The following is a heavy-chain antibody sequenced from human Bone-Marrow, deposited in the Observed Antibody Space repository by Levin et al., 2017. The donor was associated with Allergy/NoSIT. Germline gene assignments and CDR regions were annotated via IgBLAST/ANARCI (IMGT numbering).Heavy chain of an antibody. CDR1: GGSISSSSYY. CDR2: IYYSGST. D-gene: IGHD6-6*01. J-gene: IGHJ6*02. CDR3: VTDPRIAARPDYYYGMDV. V-gene: IGHV4-39*01. Sequence: SETLSLTCTVSGGSISSSSYYWGWIRQPPGKGLEWIGSIYYSGSTYYNPSLKSRVTISVDTSKNQFSLKLSSVTAADTAVYYCVTDPRIAARPDYYYGMDVWGQGTTVTVSS.